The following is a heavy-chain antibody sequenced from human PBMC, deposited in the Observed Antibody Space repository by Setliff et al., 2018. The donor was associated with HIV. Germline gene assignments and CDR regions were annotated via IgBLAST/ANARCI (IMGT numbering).Heavy chain of an antibody. CDR1: GYSISSGCY. V-gene: IGHV4-38-2*01. J-gene: IGHJ4*02. CDR3: ARLPDINSWPFDY. Sequence: SETLSLTCAVSGYSISSGCYWGWIRQPPGKGLEWIGSMYHTGSTYYSPSLNSRFTMSVDSSKNQFSLSLSSVTAADTAVYYCARLPDINSWPFDYWARGTLVTVSS. CDR2: MYHTGST. D-gene: IGHD6-13*01.